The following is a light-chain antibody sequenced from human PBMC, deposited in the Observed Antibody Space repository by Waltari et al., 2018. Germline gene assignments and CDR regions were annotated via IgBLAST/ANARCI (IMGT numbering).Light chain of an antibody. Sequence: SSELTQPPSVSVSPGQTARIPCSGDALPKKYAFCYQQKSGQAPVLIIYDDNKRPPGIPERFSGSSSGTMATLTISGAQVEDEADYYCYSTDSTGNHVVFGGGTKLTVL. CDR3: YSTDSTGNHVV. V-gene: IGLV3-10*01. J-gene: IGLJ2*01. CDR2: DDN. CDR1: ALPKKY.